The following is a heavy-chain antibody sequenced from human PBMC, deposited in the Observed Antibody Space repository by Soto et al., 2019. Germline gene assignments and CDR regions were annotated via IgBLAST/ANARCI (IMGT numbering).Heavy chain of an antibody. CDR1: GHTFIDYY. Sequence: ASVKVSCKASGHTFIDYYMHWVRQAPGQGFEWMGRISPRSGGTNYAQKFQGRVTMTWDTSLNTAYMELSSLISEDTAVYYCARPPGYISGWYYFDLWGQGTLVTVSS. D-gene: IGHD6-19*01. V-gene: IGHV1-2*02. CDR3: ARPPGYISGWYYFDL. CDR2: ISPRSGGT. J-gene: IGHJ4*02.